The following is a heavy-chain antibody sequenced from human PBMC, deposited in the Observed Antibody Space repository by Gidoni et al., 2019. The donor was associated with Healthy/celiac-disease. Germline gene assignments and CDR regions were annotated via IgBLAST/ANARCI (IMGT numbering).Heavy chain of an antibody. V-gene: IGHV1-18*04. D-gene: IGHD3-10*01. CDR1: GYTFTSSG. J-gene: IGHJ5*02. CDR3: ARDGRPKPSYGSGTNWFDP. CDR2: ISAYNGNT. Sequence: QVQLVQSGAEVKKPGASVKVSCKASGYTFTSSGISWVRQAPGQGLEWMGWISAYNGNTNYAQKLQGRVTMTTDTSTSTAYMELRSLRSDDTAVYYCARDGRPKPSYGSGTNWFDPWGQGTLVTVSS.